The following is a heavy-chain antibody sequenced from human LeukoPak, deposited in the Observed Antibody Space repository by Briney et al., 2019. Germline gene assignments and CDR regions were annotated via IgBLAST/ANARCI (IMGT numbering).Heavy chain of an antibody. Sequence: ASVKVSCKVSGYTLTELSMHWVRQAPGKGLEWMGGFDPEDGETIYAQKFQGRVTMTEDTSTDTAYMELSSLRSEDTAVYYCATLPQAYDILTGYPNYYFDYWGQGTLVTVSS. CDR2: FDPEDGET. J-gene: IGHJ4*02. CDR1: GYTLTELS. D-gene: IGHD3-9*01. CDR3: ATLPQAYDILTGYPNYYFDY. V-gene: IGHV1-24*01.